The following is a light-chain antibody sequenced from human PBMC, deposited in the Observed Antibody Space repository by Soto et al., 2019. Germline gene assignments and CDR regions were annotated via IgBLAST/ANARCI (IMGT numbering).Light chain of an antibody. CDR3: TQSAQWPWT. V-gene: IGKV2-30*01. Sequence: DVVMTQSPLSLPVPLGQPASISCRSSQGLVLSDGNTYLSWFHQRPGQSPRRLIYTISDRASGVPDRFSGSGSGTDFTLKISGLEAEDVGLYHCTQSAQWPWTSGPGTKVDIK. J-gene: IGKJ1*01. CDR1: QGLVLSDGNTY. CDR2: TIS.